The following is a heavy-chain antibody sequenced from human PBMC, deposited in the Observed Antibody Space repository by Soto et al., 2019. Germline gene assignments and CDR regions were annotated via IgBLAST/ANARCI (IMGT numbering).Heavy chain of an antibody. CDR3: ARHNSGSYDILTGYELHYFDY. J-gene: IGHJ4*02. D-gene: IGHD3-9*01. V-gene: IGHV5-51*01. CDR1: GYSFTSYW. CDR2: IYPGDSDT. Sequence: GESLKISCKGSGYSFTSYWIGWVRQMPGKGLEWMGIIYPGDSDTRYSPSFQGQVTISADKSISTAYLQWSSLKASDTAMYYCARHNSGSYDILTGYELHYFDYWGQGTLVTVSS.